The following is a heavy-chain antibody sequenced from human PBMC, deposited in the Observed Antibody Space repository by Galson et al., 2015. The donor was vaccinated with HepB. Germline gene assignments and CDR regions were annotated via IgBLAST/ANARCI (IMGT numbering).Heavy chain of an antibody. D-gene: IGHD6-13*01. V-gene: IGHV3-64D*06. CDR1: GFTFSSYA. J-gene: IGHJ4*02. CDR3: VNGVAAAGAPPYAYYFDY. CDR2: ISSNGGST. Sequence: SLRLSCAASGFTFSSYAMHWVRQAPGKGLEYVSAISSNGGSTYYADSVKGRFTISRDNSKNTLYLQMSSLRAEDTAVYYCVNGVAAAGAPPYAYYFDYWGQGTLVTVSS.